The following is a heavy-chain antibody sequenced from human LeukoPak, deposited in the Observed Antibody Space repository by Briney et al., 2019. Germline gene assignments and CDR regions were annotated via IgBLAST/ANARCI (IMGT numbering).Heavy chain of an antibody. CDR3: ATSRAPVVTAIRYDAFDI. CDR2: IRSDGSNK. CDR1: GFIFSSYG. D-gene: IGHD2-21*02. V-gene: IGHV3-30*02. J-gene: IGHJ3*02. Sequence: GGSLRLSCAGSGFIFSSYGMDWVRQAPGKGLEWMAFIRSDGSNKYYADSVKGRFTISRDNSKNTLYLQMNSLRAEDTAVYYCATSRAPVVTAIRYDAFDIWGQGTMVTVSS.